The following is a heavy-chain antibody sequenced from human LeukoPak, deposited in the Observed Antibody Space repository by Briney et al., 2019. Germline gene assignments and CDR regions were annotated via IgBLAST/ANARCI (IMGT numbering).Heavy chain of an antibody. Sequence: GGSLRLSCAASGFTFSSYSMNWVRQAPGKGLEWVSSISSSSSYIYYADSVKGRFTISRDNAKNSLYLQMNSLRAEDTAVYYCARLRVGYSSSWYDLDYWDQGTLVTVSS. CDR1: GFTFSSYS. V-gene: IGHV3-21*01. CDR3: ARLRVGYSSSWYDLDY. CDR2: ISSSSSYI. D-gene: IGHD6-13*01. J-gene: IGHJ4*02.